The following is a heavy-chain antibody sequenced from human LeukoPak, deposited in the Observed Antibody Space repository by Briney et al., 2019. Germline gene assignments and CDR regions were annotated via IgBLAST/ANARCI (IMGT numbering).Heavy chain of an antibody. CDR3: ARTMNYYDSGSYFAAFDI. J-gene: IGHJ3*02. V-gene: IGHV3-13*04. Sequence: GGSLGLSCAASGFTFSNYDMHWVRQATGKGLEWVSAIGTAGDTYYPGSVKGRFTISRENAKNSLYLQMNSLRAGDTAVYYCARTMNYYDSGSYFAAFDIWGQGTMVTVSS. CDR1: GFTFSNYD. CDR2: IGTAGDT. D-gene: IGHD3-10*01.